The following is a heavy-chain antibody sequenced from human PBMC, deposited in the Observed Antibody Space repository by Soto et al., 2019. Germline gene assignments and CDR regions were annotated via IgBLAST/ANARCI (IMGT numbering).Heavy chain of an antibody. V-gene: IGHV4-59*11. CDR2: IYYSGST. D-gene: IGHD7-27*01. CDR3: ARANWFFDY. J-gene: IGHJ4*02. Sequence: QVQLQESGPGLVKPSETLSLTCTVSGGSINNHYWSWIRQPPGQGLEWIGYIYYSGSTNYNPSLKSRVTMSVDTSKNQFSLKLSSLTAADPAIYYCARANWFFDYWGQGTLVTVSS. CDR1: GGSINNHY.